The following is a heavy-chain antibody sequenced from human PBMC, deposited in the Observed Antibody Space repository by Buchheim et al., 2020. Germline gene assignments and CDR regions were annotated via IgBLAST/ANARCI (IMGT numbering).Heavy chain of an antibody. D-gene: IGHD1-7*01. Sequence: QVQLVESGGGVVQPGRSLRLSCAASVFTFSSYGMHWVRQAPGKGLEWVAVISYDGSNKYYADSVKGRFTISRDNSKNTLYLQMNSRRAEDTAVYYCAKDARDWNYGGDWFDPWGQGTL. J-gene: IGHJ5*02. CDR2: ISYDGSNK. CDR3: AKDARDWNYGGDWFDP. V-gene: IGHV3-30*18. CDR1: VFTFSSYG.